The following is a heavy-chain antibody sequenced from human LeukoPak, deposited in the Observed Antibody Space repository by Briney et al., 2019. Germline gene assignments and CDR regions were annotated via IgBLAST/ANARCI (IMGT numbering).Heavy chain of an antibody. CDR1: GGSISSYY. D-gene: IGHD5-18*01. CDR2: IYYSGST. CDR3: ARASYGLGTFDY. V-gene: IGHV4-59*01. J-gene: IGHJ4*02. Sequence: SETLSLTCTVSGGSISSYYWSWIRQPPGKGLEWIGYIYYSGSTNYNPSLKSRVTISVDTSKNQFSLKLSSVTAADTAVYYCARASYGLGTFDYWGQGTLVTVYS.